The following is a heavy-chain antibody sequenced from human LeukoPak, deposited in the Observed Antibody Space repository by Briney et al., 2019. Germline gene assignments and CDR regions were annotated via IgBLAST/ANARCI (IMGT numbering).Heavy chain of an antibody. V-gene: IGHV4-59*08. D-gene: IGHD3-22*01. Sequence: SETLSLTCTVSGGSISSYYWSWIRQPPGKGLEWIGSIYHSGSTYYNPSLKSRVTISVDTSKNQFSLKLSSVTAADTAVYYCARQPGDYDSSGYYVWFDPWGQGTLVTVSS. CDR3: ARQPGDYDSSGYYVWFDP. CDR1: GGSISSYY. J-gene: IGHJ5*02. CDR2: IYHSGST.